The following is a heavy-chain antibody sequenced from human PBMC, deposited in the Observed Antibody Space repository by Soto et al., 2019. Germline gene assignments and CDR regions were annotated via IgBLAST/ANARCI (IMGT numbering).Heavy chain of an antibody. J-gene: IGHJ6*02. D-gene: IGHD2-2*01. Sequence: AGGSLRLSCAASGFTFSSYWMHWVRQAPGKGLVWVSCINSDGSSTSYADSVKGRFTISRDNAKNTLCLQMNSLRAEDTAVYYCARGRRDIVVVPAVHYYYYGMDVWGQGTTVTVSS. V-gene: IGHV3-74*01. CDR2: INSDGSST. CDR3: ARGRRDIVVVPAVHYYYYGMDV. CDR1: GFTFSSYW.